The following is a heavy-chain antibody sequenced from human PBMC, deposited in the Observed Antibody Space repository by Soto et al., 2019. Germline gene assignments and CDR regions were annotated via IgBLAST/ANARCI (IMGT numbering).Heavy chain of an antibody. V-gene: IGHV1-18*01. Sequence: WEAPRYTKESNGLSSAQHENRQGLEWMGWISAYNGNTNYAQKLQGRVTMTTDTSTSTAYMELRSLRSDDTAVYYCARPSTNITMMRGVTWFGLWGERPLVTGSS. J-gene: IGHJ5*02. D-gene: IGHD3-10*01. CDR3: ARPSTNITMMRGVTWFGL. CDR1: RYTKESNG. CDR2: ISAYNGNT.